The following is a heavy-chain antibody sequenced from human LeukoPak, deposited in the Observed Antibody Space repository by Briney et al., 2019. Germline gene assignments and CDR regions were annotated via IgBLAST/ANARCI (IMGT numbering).Heavy chain of an antibody. J-gene: IGHJ3*02. CDR2: IGTSGSTK. CDR3: ASRMYYYDTSGYSSDAFDI. D-gene: IGHD3-22*01. V-gene: IGHV3-48*04. CDR1: GFTFSSYS. Sequence: GGSLRLSCAASGFTFSSYSMNWVRQAPGKGLEWVSYIGTSGSTKYYADSVKGRFTISRDNAKNSLYLQMNSLRAEDTAVYYCASRMYYYDTSGYSSDAFDIWGQGTMVTVSS.